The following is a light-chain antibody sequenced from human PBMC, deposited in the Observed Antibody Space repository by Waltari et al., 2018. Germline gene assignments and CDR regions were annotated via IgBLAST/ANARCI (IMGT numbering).Light chain of an antibody. CDR1: SSDVGGYNY. J-gene: IGLJ2*01. Sequence: QSALTQPASVSGSPGQSITVSCTGSSSDVGGYNYVSWYQQHPGKAPKLMLYDVTNRPSGVSSRCSGSKSGNTASLATSGLQAEDEADYYCSSYTSSNTLVFGGGTKLTVL. CDR2: DVT. V-gene: IGLV2-14*03. CDR3: SSYTSSNTLV.